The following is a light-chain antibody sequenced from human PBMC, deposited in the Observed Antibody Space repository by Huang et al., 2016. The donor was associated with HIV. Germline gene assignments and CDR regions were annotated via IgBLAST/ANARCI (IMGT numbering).Light chain of an antibody. CDR3: QQYNDWPPYT. J-gene: IGKJ2*01. CDR1: QSVRSN. CDR2: GAS. Sequence: EVVMTQSPATLSVSPGERATLSCRASQSVRSNLAWYQQKPGQAPRLLIYGASTRDTAIPARFSGSGSGTEFTLTISSLQSEDFAVYYCQQYNDWPPYTFGQGTKLEIK. V-gene: IGKV3-15*01.